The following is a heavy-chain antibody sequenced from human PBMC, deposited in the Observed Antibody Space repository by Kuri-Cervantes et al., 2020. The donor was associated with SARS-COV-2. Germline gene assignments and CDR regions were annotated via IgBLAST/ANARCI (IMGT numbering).Heavy chain of an antibody. CDR3: TRAYLRRGQLLQRALDWFDP. J-gene: IGHJ5*02. Sequence: ASVKVSCKASGYTFTGYYMHWVRQAPGQGLEWMGWINPKSGGTNYAQKFQDRVTMTRDKSISTAYMELSRLSSDDTALYYCTRAYLRRGQLLQRALDWFDPWGQGTQVTVSS. V-gene: IGHV1-2*02. D-gene: IGHD5-18*01. CDR1: GYTFTGYY. CDR2: INPKSGGT.